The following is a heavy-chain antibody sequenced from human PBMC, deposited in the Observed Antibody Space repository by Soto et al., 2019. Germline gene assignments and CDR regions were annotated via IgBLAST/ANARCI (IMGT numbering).Heavy chain of an antibody. CDR1: GFTFSSYA. CDR2: ISGSGGST. CDR3: AKDLDFWSGYNPDY. V-gene: IGHV3-23*01. J-gene: IGHJ4*02. D-gene: IGHD3-3*01. Sequence: GGSLRLSCAASGFTFSSYAMSWVRQAPGKGLEWVSAISGSGGSTYYAGSVKGRFTISRDNSKNTLNLQMNSLRAEYTAVYYCAKDLDFWSGYNPDYWGQGTLVTVSS.